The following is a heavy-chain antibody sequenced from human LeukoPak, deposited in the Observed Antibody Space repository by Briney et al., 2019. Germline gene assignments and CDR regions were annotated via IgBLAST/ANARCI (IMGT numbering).Heavy chain of an antibody. CDR1: GGSISSGSYY. CDR2: IYSSGST. CDR3: ARVAEGVTHYFDY. Sequence: SQTLSLTCTVSGGSISSGSYYWSWIRQPAGKGLEWIGRIYSSGSTNYNPSLKSRVTISVDTSKNQFSLKLSSVTAADTAVYYCARVAEGVTHYFDYWGQGTLVTVSS. V-gene: IGHV4-61*02. D-gene: IGHD3-10*01. J-gene: IGHJ4*02.